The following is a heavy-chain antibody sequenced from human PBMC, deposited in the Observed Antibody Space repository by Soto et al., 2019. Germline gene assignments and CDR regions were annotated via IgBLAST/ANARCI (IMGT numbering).Heavy chain of an antibody. CDR3: AKDLDGRSGNYYSGMDV. CDR1: GFTFSSYA. Sequence: GGSLRLSCAASGFTFSSYAMSWVRQAPGKGLEWVSAISGSGGSTYYADSVKGRFTISRDNSKNTLYLQMNSLRAEDTAVYYCAKDLDGRSGNYYSGMDVWGQGTTVTVSS. J-gene: IGHJ6*02. V-gene: IGHV3-23*01. CDR2: ISGSGGST. D-gene: IGHD3-10*01.